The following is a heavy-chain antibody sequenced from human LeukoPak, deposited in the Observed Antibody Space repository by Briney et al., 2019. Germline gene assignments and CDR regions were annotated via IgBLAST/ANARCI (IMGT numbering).Heavy chain of an antibody. J-gene: IGHJ4*02. CDR1: GFTFSSYD. Sequence: PGGSLTLSCAASGFTFSSYDMNWVRQTPERGLEWIAFISSGGDVIKYADSVKDRFAISRDNAKKSLYLQMSSLRAEATAFYYCASEFWSGYFDSWGQGTLVTVSS. D-gene: IGHD3-3*01. V-gene: IGHV3-48*03. CDR3: ASEFWSGYFDS. CDR2: ISSGGDVI.